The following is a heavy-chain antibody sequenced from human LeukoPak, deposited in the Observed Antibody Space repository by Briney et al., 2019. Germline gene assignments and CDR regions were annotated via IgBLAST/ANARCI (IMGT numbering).Heavy chain of an antibody. V-gene: IGHV3-21*01. Sequence: GGSLRLSCAASGFTFSSYAMSWVRQAPGKGLEWVSSISSSSSYIYYADSVKGRFTISRDNAKNSLYLQMNSLRAEDTAVYYCARDPPFTMIVARFDYWGQGTLVTVSS. CDR3: ARDPPFTMIVARFDY. CDR2: ISSSSSYI. D-gene: IGHD3-22*01. J-gene: IGHJ4*02. CDR1: GFTFSSYA.